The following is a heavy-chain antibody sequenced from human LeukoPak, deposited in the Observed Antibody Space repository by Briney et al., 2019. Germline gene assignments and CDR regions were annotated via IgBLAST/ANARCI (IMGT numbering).Heavy chain of an antibody. J-gene: IGHJ4*02. Sequence: GGSLRLSCAGSGFTFSSYEMNWVRQAPGKGLECVSYIRGSGTTISYADSVKGRFTISRDNAKNSLYLQKNSLRGEDTAIYYCARAAGDYVRFDYWGQGTLVTVSS. CDR2: IRGSGTTI. CDR3: ARAAGDYVRFDY. CDR1: GFTFSSYE. V-gene: IGHV3-48*03. D-gene: IGHD4-17*01.